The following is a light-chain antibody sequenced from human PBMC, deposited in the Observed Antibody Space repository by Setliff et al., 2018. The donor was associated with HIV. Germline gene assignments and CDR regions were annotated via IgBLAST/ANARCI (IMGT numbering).Light chain of an antibody. Sequence: QSALTQPASVSGSPGQAITISCTGTRSDVGGYNSVSWYQQLPGKAPKLIIYDVSKRPSGVSNRFSGSKSANTASLTISGLQAEDEADYYCSSYTSSSTYVFGTGT. CDR2: DVS. J-gene: IGLJ1*01. CDR1: RSDVGGYNS. CDR3: SSYTSSSTYV. V-gene: IGLV2-14*01.